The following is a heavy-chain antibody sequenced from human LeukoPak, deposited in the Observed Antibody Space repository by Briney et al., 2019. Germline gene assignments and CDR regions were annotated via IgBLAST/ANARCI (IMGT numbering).Heavy chain of an antibody. CDR1: GGSFSGYY. V-gene: IGHV4-34*01. CDR2: INHSGST. D-gene: IGHD3-22*01. Sequence: SETLSLTCAVYGGSFSGYYWSWIRQPPGKGLEWTGEINHSGSTNYNPSLKSRVTISVDTSKNQFSLKLSSVTAADTAVYYCARAYYYDSSDNFDYWGQGTLVTVSS. CDR3: ARAYYYDSSDNFDY. J-gene: IGHJ4*02.